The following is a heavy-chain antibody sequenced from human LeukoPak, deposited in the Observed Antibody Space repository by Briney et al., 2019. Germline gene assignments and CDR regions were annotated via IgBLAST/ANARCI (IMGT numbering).Heavy chain of an antibody. D-gene: IGHD4-17*01. CDR3: ARDNGDYRYRFFDP. CDR2: IFYDGTT. V-gene: IGHV4-59*01. Sequence: KASETLSLTCTVSGGSISGYYWSWIRQPPGKGLEWIGYIFYDGTTSYNPSLKSRVTISVDTSKNQFSLKLSSVTAADTAVYYCARDNGDYRYRFFDPWGQGTLVTVSS. CDR1: GGSISGYY. J-gene: IGHJ5*02.